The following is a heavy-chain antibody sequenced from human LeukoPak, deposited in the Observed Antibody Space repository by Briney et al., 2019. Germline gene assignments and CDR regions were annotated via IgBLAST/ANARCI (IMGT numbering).Heavy chain of an antibody. V-gene: IGHV3-7*01. J-gene: IGHJ4*02. CDR1: GFTFSSHR. CDR3: ARDEVTY. Sequence: GGSLRLSCAASGFTFSSHRMSWVRQTPGKGLEWVAHIKEDGSEKYYVDSVKGRFTISRDNAKNSLYLQVNSLRSEDTAVYYCARDEVTYWGRGILVTVSS. CDR2: IKEDGSEK.